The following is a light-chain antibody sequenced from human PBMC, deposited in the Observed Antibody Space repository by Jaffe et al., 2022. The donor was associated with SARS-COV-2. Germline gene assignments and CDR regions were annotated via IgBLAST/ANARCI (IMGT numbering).Light chain of an antibody. CDR3: QQSYSTPVT. CDR1: QSVSTY. V-gene: IGKV1-39*01. CDR2: GAS. J-gene: IGKJ2*01. Sequence: DIQMTQSPSSLSASVGDRVTITCRASQSVSTYLNWYQQRPGKAPKLLIYGASRLQTGVPSRFSGSGSGTDFTLAISSLQPEDFATYYCQQSYSTPVTFGQGTKLEIK.